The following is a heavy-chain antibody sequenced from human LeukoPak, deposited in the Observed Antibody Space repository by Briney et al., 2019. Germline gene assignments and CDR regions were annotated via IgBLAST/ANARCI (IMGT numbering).Heavy chain of an antibody. Sequence: GGSLRLSCAASGFTFSSYWMHWVRQAPGKGLVWVSRINSDGSSTSYADSVKGRFTISRDNAKNTLYLQMNSLRAEDTAVYYCTGAGQWLVPDSWGQGTLVTVSS. J-gene: IGHJ4*02. CDR1: GFTFSSYW. CDR2: INSDGSST. CDR3: TGAGQWLVPDS. D-gene: IGHD6-19*01. V-gene: IGHV3-74*01.